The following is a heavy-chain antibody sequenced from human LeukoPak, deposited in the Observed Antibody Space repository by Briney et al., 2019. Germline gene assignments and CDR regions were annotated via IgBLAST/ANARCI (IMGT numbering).Heavy chain of an antibody. CDR1: GFTFSDYG. CDR3: AKDGTSSWFGEAT. J-gene: IGHJ5*02. Sequence: GGFLRLSCAASGFTFSDYGMQWVRQAPGKGLEWVALISTDGSHKDYPDSVKGRFTLSRDNSKNTLYLQMNSLRVEDTAVYYCAKDGTSSWFGEATWGQGTLVTVSS. CDR2: ISTDGSHK. D-gene: IGHD6-13*01. V-gene: IGHV3-30*18.